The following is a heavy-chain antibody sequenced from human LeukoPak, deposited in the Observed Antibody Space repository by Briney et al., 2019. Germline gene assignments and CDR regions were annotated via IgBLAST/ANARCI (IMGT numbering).Heavy chain of an antibody. Sequence: ASVTVSCKSSGYTFTSYAMNWVRQPPAQGLEWMGWINTNTGNPTYAQGFTGRFVFSLDTSVSTAYLQINSLKAEDTAVYYCARDLDCDFRAFDIWGQGTMVTVSS. CDR2: INTNTGNP. D-gene: IGHD2-21*02. CDR1: GYTFTSYA. J-gene: IGHJ3*02. V-gene: IGHV7-4-1*02. CDR3: ARDLDCDFRAFDI.